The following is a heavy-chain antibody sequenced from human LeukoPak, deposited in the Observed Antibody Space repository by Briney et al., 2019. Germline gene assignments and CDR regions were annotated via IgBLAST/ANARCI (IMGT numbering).Heavy chain of an antibody. CDR2: ISGSGGST. J-gene: IGHJ4*02. Sequence: PGASLRLSCAASGFTFSSYAMSWVRQAPGKGLEWVSAISGSGGSTYYADSVKGRFTISRDNFKNTLYLQMNSLRAEDTAVYYCAKDRGSYYDFWSGYYHGDYFDYWGQGTLVTVSS. D-gene: IGHD3-3*01. V-gene: IGHV3-23*01. CDR3: AKDRGSYYDFWSGYYHGDYFDY. CDR1: GFTFSSYA.